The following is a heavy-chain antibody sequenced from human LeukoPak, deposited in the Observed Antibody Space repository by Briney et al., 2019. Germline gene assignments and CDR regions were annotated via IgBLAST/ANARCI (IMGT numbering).Heavy chain of an antibody. CDR3: ARDSSDGDSSGWYWGDY. D-gene: IGHD6-19*01. V-gene: IGHV4-59*01. J-gene: IGHJ4*02. CDR1: GGSISSYY. Sequence: PSETLSLTRTVSGGSISSYYWSWLRQPPGKGLEWIGYIYYSGSTNYNPSLKSRVTISVDTSKNQFSLKLSSVTAADTAVYYCARDSSDGDSSGWYWGDYWGQGTLVTVSS. CDR2: IYYSGST.